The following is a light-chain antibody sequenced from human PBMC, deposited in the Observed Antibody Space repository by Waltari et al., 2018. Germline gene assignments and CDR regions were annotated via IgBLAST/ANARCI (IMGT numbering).Light chain of an antibody. CDR3: QVWDSSSDRV. J-gene: IGLJ2*01. Sequence: SFVLTQPPSVSAAPGKTARLTCGGRHIGRRSVHWYQQKTGQAPVLVIFFDSDRPSGIPERFSGSSSGDTATLTITRVEAGDEADYFCQVWDSSSDRVFGGGTKLTVL. CDR2: FDS. V-gene: IGLV3-21*04. CDR1: HIGRRS.